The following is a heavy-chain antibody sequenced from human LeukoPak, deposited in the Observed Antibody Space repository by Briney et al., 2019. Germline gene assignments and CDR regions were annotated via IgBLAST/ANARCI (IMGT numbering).Heavy chain of an antibody. CDR2: MNPNSGNT. D-gene: IGHD2-15*01. CDR3: ARASSSGGWYYFDY. V-gene: IGHV1-8*01. CDR1: EYTFTSYD. J-gene: IGHJ4*02. Sequence: ASVKVSCKASEYTFTSYDINWVRQATGQGLEWMGWMNPNSGNTGYAQKFQGRVTMTRNTSISTAYMELSSLRSEDTAVYYCARASSSGGWYYFDYWGQGTLVTVSS.